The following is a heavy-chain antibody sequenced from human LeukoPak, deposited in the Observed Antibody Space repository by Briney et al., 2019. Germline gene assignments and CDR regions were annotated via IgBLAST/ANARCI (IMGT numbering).Heavy chain of an antibody. J-gene: IGHJ6*03. V-gene: IGHV4-61*02. D-gene: IGHD1-1*01. CDR3: AREELRPKCCYYMDV. CDR1: GGSITSTTYY. Sequence: KPSETLSLTCTVSGGSITSTTYYWSWIRQPAGKGPEWIGRIYTSGITAYNPSLESRVTISIDTSKNQFSLRLYSVTAADTAVYYCAREELRPKCCYYMDVWGKGTTVTISS. CDR2: IYTSGIT.